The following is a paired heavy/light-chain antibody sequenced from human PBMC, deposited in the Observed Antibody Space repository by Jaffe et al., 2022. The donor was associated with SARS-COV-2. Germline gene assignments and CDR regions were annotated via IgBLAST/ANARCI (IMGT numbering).Light chain of an antibody. V-gene: IGKV4-1*01. CDR2: WAS. CDR3: HQYYSGPYT. J-gene: IGKJ2*01. Sequence: DIVMTQSPDSLAVSLGEGATINCKSSQSVLYSSNNKNYLAWYQQKPGQPPKRLIYWASTRESGVPDRFSGSGSGTDFTLTISSLHAEDVAVYYCHQYYSGPYTFGQGTKLEIK. CDR1: QSVLYSSNNKNY.
Heavy chain of an antibody. CDR3: TREPAVGEVGEGIDY. J-gene: IGHJ4*02. CDR1: GFTFSTYC. Sequence: VQLVESGGGLVQPGGSLRLSCAASGFTFSTYCMNWVRQTPGKGLEWLSYISGSGTTIFYADSVKGRFTISRDNAQNSLYLQMTSLRDDDTAVYYCTREPAVGEVGEGIDYWGQGTLVTVSS. D-gene: IGHD3-16*01. CDR2: ISGSGTTI. V-gene: IGHV3-48*02.